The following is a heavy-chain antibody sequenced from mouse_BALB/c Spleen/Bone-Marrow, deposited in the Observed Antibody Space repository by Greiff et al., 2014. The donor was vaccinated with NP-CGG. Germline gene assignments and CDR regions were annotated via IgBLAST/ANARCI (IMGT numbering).Heavy chain of an antibody. CDR1: GYSFTSYW. Sequence: VQLKESGTVLARPGASVKMSCKASGYSFTSYWMPWGKQRPGKGLEWIGAIYPGNSNTNYNQKFKGKAKLTAVPSASTAYMEFSSLTNEDSAVYYCTVSLTLYYFDYWGQGTSLTVSS. CDR3: TVSLTLYYFDY. J-gene: IGHJ2*02. CDR2: IYPGNSNT. V-gene: IGHV1-5*01. D-gene: IGHD5-1*01.